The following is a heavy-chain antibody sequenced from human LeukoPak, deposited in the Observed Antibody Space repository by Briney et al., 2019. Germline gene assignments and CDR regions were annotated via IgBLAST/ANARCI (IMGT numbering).Heavy chain of an antibody. CDR3: ATARSRWSPWGAFDY. V-gene: IGHV1-24*01. D-gene: IGHD4-23*01. Sequence: ASVKVSCKVSGYTLTELSMHWVRQAPGKGLEWMGGFDPEDGETIYAQKFQGRVTMTEDTSTDTAYMELSSLRSEDTAVYYCATARSRWSPWGAFDYGGQGPLVTVSS. CDR2: FDPEDGET. CDR1: GYTLTELS. J-gene: IGHJ4*02.